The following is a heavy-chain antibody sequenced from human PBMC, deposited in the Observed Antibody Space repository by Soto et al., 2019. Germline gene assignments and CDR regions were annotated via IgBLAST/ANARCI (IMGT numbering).Heavy chain of an antibody. J-gene: IGHJ5*02. CDR2: IDPSDSYT. CDR1: VYSFTSYW. V-gene: IGHV5-10-1*01. D-gene: IGHD6-13*01. CDR3: ARRGTAAHWFDP. Sequence: PGESLKISCKGSVYSFTSYWISWVRQMPGKGLEWMGRIDPSDSYTNYSPSFQGHVTISADKSISTAYLQWSSLKASDTATYYCARRGTAAHWFDPWGQGTLVTVSS.